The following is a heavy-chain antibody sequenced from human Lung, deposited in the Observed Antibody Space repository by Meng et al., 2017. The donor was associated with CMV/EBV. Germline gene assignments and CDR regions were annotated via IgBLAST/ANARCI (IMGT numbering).Heavy chain of an antibody. CDR1: GFIVSTKY. Sequence: LVESGGGLVQPGGSLRLSCEASGFIVSTKYMNWVRQAPGKGLEWVSVIYSGGSTYYTDSVKGRFTISRDNSKNTLYLQMNSLRTEDTAVYYCARGEVPAIIDYWGQGILVTVSS. CDR2: IYSGGST. D-gene: IGHD2-2*01. CDR3: ARGEVPAIIDY. V-gene: IGHV3-66*01. J-gene: IGHJ4*02.